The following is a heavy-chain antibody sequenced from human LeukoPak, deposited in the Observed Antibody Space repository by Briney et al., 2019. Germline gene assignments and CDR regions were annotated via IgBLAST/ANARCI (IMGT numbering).Heavy chain of an antibody. CDR2: ISSSGNT. Sequence: SETLSLTCTVSGGSITNYYWSWIRHSPGKGLEWIGYISSSGNTNYNAALKGRVTISVDTYKNHFSLILSSVTAADTAVYYCARGPPDSQWLVWYYFDYWGQGTLVTLSS. CDR1: GGSITNYY. J-gene: IGHJ4*02. CDR3: ARGPPDSQWLVWYYFDY. V-gene: IGHV4-59*01. D-gene: IGHD6-19*01.